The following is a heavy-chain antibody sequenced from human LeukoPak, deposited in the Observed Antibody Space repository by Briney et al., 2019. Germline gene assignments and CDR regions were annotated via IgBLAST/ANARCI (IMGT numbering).Heavy chain of an antibody. J-gene: IGHJ6*03. CDR2: INPNTGGT. CDR1: GYTFTGYY. CDR3: ARHWGDNSGLRAVYYYYYYMDV. D-gene: IGHD6-19*01. Sequence: ASVKVSCKASGYTFTGYYMHWVRQAPGQGLEWMGRINPNTGGTNYAQKFQGRVTMSRDTSISTAYMELSRLRSDDTSVYYCARHWGDNSGLRAVYYYYYYMDVWGKGTTVTVSS. V-gene: IGHV1-2*06.